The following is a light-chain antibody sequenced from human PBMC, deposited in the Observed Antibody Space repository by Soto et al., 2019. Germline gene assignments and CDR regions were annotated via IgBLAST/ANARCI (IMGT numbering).Light chain of an antibody. CDR2: AAS. CDR1: QSINSE. V-gene: IGKV3-15*01. Sequence: EIVMTQSPATLSLSPGERAALSCRASQSINSELAWYQQKPGQPPSLLIYAASTRATGVPARFTGSESGSEFTLTISGLQSEDFAVYYCQQGHNWPLTFGQGTRLEI. CDR3: QQGHNWPLT. J-gene: IGKJ2*01.